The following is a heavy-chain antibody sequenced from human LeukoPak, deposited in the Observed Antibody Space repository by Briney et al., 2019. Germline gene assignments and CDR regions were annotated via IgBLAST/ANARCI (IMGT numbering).Heavy chain of an antibody. J-gene: IGHJ4*02. CDR2: ISLYNGNT. Sequence: ASVKVSCKASGYDFINYGITWVRQAPGQGLEWMGWISLYNGNTDYKLQGRVTMTTDTSTSTAYMELRSLRSDDTAVYYCARGGPFFSSSSSKEYYFDYRGQGTLVTVSS. CDR3: ARGGPFFSSSSSKEYYFDY. V-gene: IGHV1-18*01. D-gene: IGHD6-6*01. CDR1: GYDFINYG.